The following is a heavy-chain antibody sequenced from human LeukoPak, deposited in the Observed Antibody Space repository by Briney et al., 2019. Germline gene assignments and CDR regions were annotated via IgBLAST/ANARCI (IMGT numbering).Heavy chain of an antibody. CDR1: GFTFNSYA. J-gene: IGHJ5*02. CDR2: INGDGTTT. D-gene: IGHD6-13*01. V-gene: IGHV3-23*01. CDR3: ARVAGYMRGWIDP. Sequence: GGSLRLSCTASGFTFNSYAMSWVRQAPGKGLEWVSGINGDGTTTFYADSVKGRFTISRDNPKNTLYLEMNSLRAEDTAVYYYARVAGYMRGWIDPWGQGTLVTVSS.